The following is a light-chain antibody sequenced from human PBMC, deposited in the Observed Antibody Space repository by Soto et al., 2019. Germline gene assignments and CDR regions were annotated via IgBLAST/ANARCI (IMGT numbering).Light chain of an antibody. CDR2: GAS. Sequence: DIQMTQSPSSLSASVGDRVTITCRASRTIATYLNWYQQKPGEAPNVLIYGASNLRTGVPSRFSGSGSGTDFTLTISSLQPEDSETYYCQQSYGTPRTFGGGTKVDIK. CDR3: QQSYGTPRT. J-gene: IGKJ4*01. CDR1: RTIATY. V-gene: IGKV1-39*01.